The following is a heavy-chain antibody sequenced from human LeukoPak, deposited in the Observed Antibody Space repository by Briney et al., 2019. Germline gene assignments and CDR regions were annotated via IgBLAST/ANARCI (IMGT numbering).Heavy chain of an antibody. CDR3: ARGLATIDY. J-gene: IGHJ4*02. D-gene: IGHD2-2*02. CDR2: IKQDGSEK. CDR1: GFSFSIYW. V-gene: IGHV3-7*01. Sequence: GGSLRLSCAASGFSFSIYWMSWVRQSPGKGLEWVANIKQDGSEKYYVDSVKGRFTISRDNAKNSMYLQMNSLRAEDTAVYYCARGLATIDYWGQGTLVTVSS.